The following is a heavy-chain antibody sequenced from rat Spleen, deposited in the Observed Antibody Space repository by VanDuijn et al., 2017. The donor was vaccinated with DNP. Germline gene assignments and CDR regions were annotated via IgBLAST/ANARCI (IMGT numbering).Heavy chain of an antibody. J-gene: IGHJ2*01. D-gene: IGHD1-12*01. Sequence: EVQLVESGGGLVQPGRSQKLSCAASGFTFSDYYMAWVRQTPRKGLEWVASISVTGGTPYYRDSVKGRFTISRDNAKSTLYLQMDSLRSEDTATYYCSTLNYYASLSGYFDYWGQGVMVTVSS. CDR2: ISVTGGTP. CDR3: STLNYYASLSGYFDY. V-gene: IGHV5S23*01. CDR1: GFTFSDYY.